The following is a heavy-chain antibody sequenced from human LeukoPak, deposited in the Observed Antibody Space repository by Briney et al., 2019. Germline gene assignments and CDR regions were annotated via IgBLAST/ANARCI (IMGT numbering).Heavy chain of an antibody. Sequence: SVKVSYKASRGTFSSYAISWVRQAPGQGLEWMGGIIPIFGTANYAQKFQGRVTITADESTSTAYMELSSLRSEDTAVYYCARGGGYSYGSHDYWGQGTLVTVSS. CDR1: RGTFSSYA. D-gene: IGHD5-18*01. V-gene: IGHV1-69*13. CDR2: IIPIFGTA. J-gene: IGHJ4*02. CDR3: ARGGGYSYGSHDY.